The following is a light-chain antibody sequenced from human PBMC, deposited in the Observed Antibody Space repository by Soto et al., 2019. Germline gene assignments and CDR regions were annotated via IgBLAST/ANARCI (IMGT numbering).Light chain of an antibody. CDR3: QQYGSSPRT. CDR1: QSVSSSY. J-gene: IGKJ1*01. CDR2: LAS. Sequence: EIVLTQSPGTLSLSPGEGATLSCRASQSVSSSYLAWYQQKPGQAPRLLIYLASSRAPGIPDRFSGSGSGTDFTLTISRLEPEDFAVYYCQQYGSSPRTFGQGTKVDIQ. V-gene: IGKV3-20*01.